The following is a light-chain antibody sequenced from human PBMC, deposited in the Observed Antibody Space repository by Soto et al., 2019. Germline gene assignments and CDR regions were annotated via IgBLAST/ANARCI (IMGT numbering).Light chain of an antibody. Sequence: DIQMTQSPSSLSASVGDRVTITCRASQSISSYLNWYQQKPGIAPKLLIYAASGLQSGVPSRFSGSGSGTDFTLTISSLQPEDFATYYCQQSHNMPLTFGGGTKVDIK. CDR1: QSISSY. CDR3: QQSHNMPLT. J-gene: IGKJ4*01. V-gene: IGKV1-39*01. CDR2: AAS.